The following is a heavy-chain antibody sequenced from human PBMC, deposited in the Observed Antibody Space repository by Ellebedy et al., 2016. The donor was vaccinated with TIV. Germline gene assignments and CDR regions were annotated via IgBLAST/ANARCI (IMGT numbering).Heavy chain of an antibody. V-gene: IGHV3-23*01. CDR3: AGLPTARIAGDVGWFGP. CDR1: GFTFSSYA. Sequence: GESLKISCAASGFTFSSYAMSWVRQAPGKGLQWVSSLSGSGGHTYYADSVKGRFTISSDNSKNTLYLQMNSLRVDDMAVYYCAGLPTARIAGDVGWFGPWGQGILVTVSS. D-gene: IGHD6-13*01. J-gene: IGHJ5*02. CDR2: LSGSGGHT.